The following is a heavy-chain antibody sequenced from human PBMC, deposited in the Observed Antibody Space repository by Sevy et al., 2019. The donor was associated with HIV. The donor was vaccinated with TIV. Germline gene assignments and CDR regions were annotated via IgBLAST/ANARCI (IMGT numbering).Heavy chain of an antibody. CDR3: ARSIAARPDFYYYYYYMDV. J-gene: IGHJ6*03. CDR2: IIPIFGTA. D-gene: IGHD6-6*01. CDR1: GGTFSSYA. Sequence: ASVKVSCKASGGTFSSYAISWVRQAPGQGLEWMGGIIPIFGTANYAQKFQGRVTITADKSTSTAYMVLSSLRSEDTAVYYCARSIAARPDFYYYYYYMDVWGKGTTVTVSS. V-gene: IGHV1-69*06.